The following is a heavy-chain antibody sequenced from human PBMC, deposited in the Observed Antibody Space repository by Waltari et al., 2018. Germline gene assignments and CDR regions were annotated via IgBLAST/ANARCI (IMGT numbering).Heavy chain of an antibody. V-gene: IGHV4-39*01. Sequence: QMQLQESGPGLVKPSETLSLTCTVSGGSITSRVYFWAWIRQPPGKGLEWIGSFYYGGNTYYNPSLKSRVTISVDKSKNQFSLNLSSVTTADTSVYYCAREKVAALYGMDVWGQGTTVIVSS. CDR3: AREKVAALYGMDV. J-gene: IGHJ6*02. CDR1: GGSITSRVYF. D-gene: IGHD6-25*01. CDR2: FYYGGNT.